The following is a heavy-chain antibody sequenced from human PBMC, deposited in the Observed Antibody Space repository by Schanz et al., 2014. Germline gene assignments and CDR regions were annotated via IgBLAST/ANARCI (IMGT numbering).Heavy chain of an antibody. J-gene: IGHJ3*02. CDR2: ISNNGDST. Sequence: VHLVESGGGVVQPGRSLRLSCAASGFMFSSYGMHWVRQAPGKGLEYISAISNNGDSTYYADSVKGRFTISRDNSKNTLYLQMNSLRAEDTAVYYCAKGRFGELSAFDIWGQGTMVTVSS. D-gene: IGHD3-10*01. CDR1: GFMFSSYG. V-gene: IGHV3-64*04. CDR3: AKGRFGELSAFDI.